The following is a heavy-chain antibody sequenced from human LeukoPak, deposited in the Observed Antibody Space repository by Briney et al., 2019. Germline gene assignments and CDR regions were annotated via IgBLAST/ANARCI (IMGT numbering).Heavy chain of an antibody. D-gene: IGHD3-10*01. J-gene: IGHJ4*02. CDR1: GYTFTSYD. V-gene: IGHV1-8*02. CDR2: MNPNSGNT. CDR3: ARGGGSGSYFGRFDY. Sequence: GASVKVSCKASGYTFTSYDINWVRQATGQGLEWMGWMNPNSGNTGYAQKLQGRVTMTTDTSTSTAYMELRSLRSDDTAVYYCARGGGSGSYFGRFDYWGQGTLVTASS.